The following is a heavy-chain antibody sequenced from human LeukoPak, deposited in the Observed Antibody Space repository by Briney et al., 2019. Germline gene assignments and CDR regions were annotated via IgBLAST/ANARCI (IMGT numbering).Heavy chain of an antibody. J-gene: IGHJ4*01. V-gene: IGHV4-39*01. D-gene: IGHD3-10*01. CDR3: ASRVYGLGSFNY. Sequence: SETLSLTCTVSGDSISSTSYYWDWIRQPPGKGLEWIGSLYNSGTTYYNPSLKSRVTISVDTSKNQFSLKVSSVTAADTAVYYCASRVYGLGSFNYWGQGTLVTVSS. CDR1: GDSISSTSYY. CDR2: LYNSGTT.